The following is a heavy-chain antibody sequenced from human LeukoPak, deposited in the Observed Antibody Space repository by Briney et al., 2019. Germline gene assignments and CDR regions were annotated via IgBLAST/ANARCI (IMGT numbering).Heavy chain of an antibody. CDR1: GGSISSGSYY. J-gene: IGHJ4*02. CDR2: IYTSGST. CDR3: ARGALLWFGESPAFDY. D-gene: IGHD3-10*01. V-gene: IGHV4-61*02. Sequence: SSETLSLTCTVSGGSISSGSYYWSWIRQPAGKGLEWIGRIYTSGSTNYNPSLKSRVTISVDTSKNQFSLKLSSVTAADTAVYYCARGALLWFGESPAFDYWGQGTLVTVSS.